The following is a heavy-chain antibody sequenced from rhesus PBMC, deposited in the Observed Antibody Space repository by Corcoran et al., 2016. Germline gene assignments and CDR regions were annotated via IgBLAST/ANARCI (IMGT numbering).Heavy chain of an antibody. Sequence: QLQLQESGPGLVKPSETLSLTCAVSGGSISHYHWSWSRQPPGKGREWIGRISGRGGSTDYNPSLKSRVTISTDTSKNQFSLKLNSVTAADTAVYYCVRGVIDQWGQGVLVTVSS. CDR3: VRGVIDQ. J-gene: IGHJ4*01. CDR2: ISGRGGST. V-gene: IGHV4-173*01. D-gene: IGHD2-33*01. CDR1: GGSISHYH.